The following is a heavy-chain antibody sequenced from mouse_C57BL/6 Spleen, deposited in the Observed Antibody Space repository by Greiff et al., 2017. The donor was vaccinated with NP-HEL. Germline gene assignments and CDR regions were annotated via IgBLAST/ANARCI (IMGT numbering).Heavy chain of an antibody. Sequence: VQLQQPGAELVRPGTSVKLSCKASGYTFTSYWMHWVKQRPGQGLEWIGVIDPSDSYTNYNQKFKGKATLTIDTSSSTAYMQLSSLTSEDSAVYYCARGTVVVFDYWGQGTTLTVSS. CDR1: GYTFTSYW. CDR3: ARGTVVVFDY. CDR2: IDPSDSYT. D-gene: IGHD1-1*01. J-gene: IGHJ2*01. V-gene: IGHV1-59*01.